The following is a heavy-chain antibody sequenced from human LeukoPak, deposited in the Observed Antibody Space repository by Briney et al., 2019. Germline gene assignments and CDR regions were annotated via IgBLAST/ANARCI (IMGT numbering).Heavy chain of an antibody. CDR3: ARGRNFGSGSYVFDY. V-gene: IGHV3-23*01. J-gene: IGHJ4*02. CDR1: GFTFDDYG. Sequence: PGGSLRLSCAASGFTFDDYGMSWVRQAPGKGLEWVSRISGSGDTTNYADSVKGRFTISRDKSRNTVYLQMDSLRADDTAVYYCARGRNFGSGSYVFDYWGQGTLVTVSS. CDR2: ISGSGDTT. D-gene: IGHD3-10*01.